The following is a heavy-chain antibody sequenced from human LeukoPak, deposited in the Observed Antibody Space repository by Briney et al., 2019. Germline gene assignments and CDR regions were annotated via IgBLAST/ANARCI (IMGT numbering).Heavy chain of an antibody. D-gene: IGHD3-10*01. CDR1: GYTFTTLD. CDR2: MNPKSNNR. J-gene: IGHJ5*02. CDR3: ARALKGNYYSGSGTYRWFAP. Sequence: ASVKVSCKASGYTFTTLDINWVRQATGQGLEWMGWMNPKSNNRGYAQKFQGGVTITTNTSISTAYMELSNLRSEDTAVYYCARALKGNYYSGSGTYRWFAPWGQGTLVTVSS. V-gene: IGHV1-8*03.